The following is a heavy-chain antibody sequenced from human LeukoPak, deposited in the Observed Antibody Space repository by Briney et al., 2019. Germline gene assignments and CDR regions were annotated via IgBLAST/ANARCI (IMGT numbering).Heavy chain of an antibody. CDR3: ARVFYSWRTLDY. CDR1: GYTFTSYG. V-gene: IGHV1-18*01. CDR2: ISAYNGNT. Sequence: EASVKVSCKASGYTFTSYGISWVRQAPGQGLEWMGWISAYNGNTNYAQKLQGRVTMTTDTSTSTAYMELRSLRSDDTAVYYRARVFYSWRTLDYWGQGTLVTVSS. D-gene: IGHD1-7*01. J-gene: IGHJ4*02.